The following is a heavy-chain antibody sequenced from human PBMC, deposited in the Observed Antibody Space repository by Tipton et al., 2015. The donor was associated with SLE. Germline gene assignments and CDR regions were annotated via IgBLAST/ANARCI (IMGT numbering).Heavy chain of an antibody. CDR1: GFTFSSYA. Sequence: SLRLSCAASGFTFSSYAMSWVRQAPGKGLEWVSAISGSGGSTYYADSVKGRFTISRDNSKNTLYLQMNSLRAEDTAVYYCARADRDGHNPGHFDYWGQGTLVTVSS. J-gene: IGHJ4*02. V-gene: IGHV3-23*01. CDR2: ISGSGGST. CDR3: ARADRDGHNPGHFDY. D-gene: IGHD5-24*01.